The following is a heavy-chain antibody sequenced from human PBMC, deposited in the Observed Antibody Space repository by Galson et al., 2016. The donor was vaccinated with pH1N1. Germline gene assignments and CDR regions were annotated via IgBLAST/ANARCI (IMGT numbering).Heavy chain of an antibody. J-gene: IGHJ6*02. CDR2: ISYDGNNA. V-gene: IGHV3-30*19. CDR1: GFTFRRSG. CDR3: AKDGGTGSGKHSAFGMTV. D-gene: IGHD3-10*01. Sequence: SLRLSCAVSGFTFRRSGMHWARQAPGKGLEWVAIISYDGNNAYHGDSVKGRFTISRDNSKNTLYLDMNSLRPEDTAVYYCAKDGGTGSGKHSAFGMTVWGQGTTVTVSS.